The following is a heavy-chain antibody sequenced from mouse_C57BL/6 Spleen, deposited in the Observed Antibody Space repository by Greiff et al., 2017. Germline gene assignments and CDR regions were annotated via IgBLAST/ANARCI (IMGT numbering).Heavy chain of an antibody. CDR3: AESITTAPWFAY. J-gene: IGHJ3*01. CDR2: IFPGSGST. CDR1: GYTFTDYY. Sequence: VKLVESGPELVKPGASVKISCKASGYTFTDYYINWVKQRPGQGLEWIGWIFPGSGSTYYNEKFKGKATLTVDKSSSTAYMLLSSLTSEDSAVYFCAESITTAPWFAYWGQGTLVTVSA. D-gene: IGHD1-1*01. V-gene: IGHV1-75*01.